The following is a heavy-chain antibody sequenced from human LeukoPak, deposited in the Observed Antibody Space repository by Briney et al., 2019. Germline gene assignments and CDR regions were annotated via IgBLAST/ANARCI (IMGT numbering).Heavy chain of an antibody. V-gene: IGHV3-30*03. Sequence: GGSLRLSCAASEFTFSDFGMHWVRQAPGKGLEWVAVISYDGSKKYYADSVKGRFSLSRDNSKNTLYLHMNSLRAEDTAVYYCASTSGWYEPIDYWGQGTLVTVSS. J-gene: IGHJ4*02. D-gene: IGHD6-19*01. CDR1: EFTFSDFG. CDR3: ASTSGWYEPIDY. CDR2: ISYDGSKK.